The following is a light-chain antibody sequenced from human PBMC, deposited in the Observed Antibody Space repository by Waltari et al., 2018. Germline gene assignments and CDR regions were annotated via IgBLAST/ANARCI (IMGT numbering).Light chain of an antibody. Sequence: DIQMTQSPSTLSASVGDRVTITCRASQSISSWLAWDPQKPGKAPKLLIYKASSLESGVPSRFSGSGSGTEFTLTISSLQPDDFATYYCQQYNSYPFTFGPGTKVDIK. CDR1: QSISSW. V-gene: IGKV1-5*03. J-gene: IGKJ3*01. CDR2: KAS. CDR3: QQYNSYPFT.